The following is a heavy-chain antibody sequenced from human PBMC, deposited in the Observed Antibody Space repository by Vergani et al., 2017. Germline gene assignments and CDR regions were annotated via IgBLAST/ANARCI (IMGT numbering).Heavy chain of an antibody. Sequence: EVQLVESGGGIVKPGGSLRLSCVASGFSFRNAWMNWVRRTPGKGLEWVGRIKSTFDRGTTDYAAAVKGRFTISRDDSKNKLFLQMNGLKTEDIGVYYCTTDPRYCCDGSCYWLMDYYYYGMDVWVQGTTVTVSS. J-gene: IGHJ6*02. D-gene: IGHD2-21*01. V-gene: IGHV3-15*07. CDR1: GFSFRNAW. CDR2: IKSTFDRGTT. CDR3: TTDPRYCCDGSCYWLMDYYYYGMDV.